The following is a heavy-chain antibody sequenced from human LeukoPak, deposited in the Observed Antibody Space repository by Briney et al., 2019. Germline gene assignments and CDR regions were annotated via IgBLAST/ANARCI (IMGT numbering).Heavy chain of an antibody. CDR3: ARTYYDILTGYYMPLDV. CDR1: GGSITNNY. J-gene: IGHJ6*02. CDR2: IYYNGST. V-gene: IGHV4-59*08. D-gene: IGHD3-9*01. Sequence: PSETLSLTCSVSGGSITNNYWSWIRQPPGRGLEWIGYIYYNGSTNYNPSLKSRVTISVDTSKIQFSLKVSSVTAADTAVYYCARTYYDILTGYYMPLDVWGQGTTVTVSS.